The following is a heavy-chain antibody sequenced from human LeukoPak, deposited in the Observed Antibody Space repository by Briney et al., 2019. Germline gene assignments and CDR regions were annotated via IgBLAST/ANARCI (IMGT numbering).Heavy chain of an antibody. CDR3: AKAYYYDSSGYYYGY. D-gene: IGHD3-22*01. V-gene: IGHV3-9*01. CDR1: GFTFSSYD. J-gene: IGHJ4*02. CDR2: ISWNSGSI. Sequence: GGSLRLSCAASGFTFSSYDMHWVRQAPGKGLEWVSGISWNSGSIGYADSVKGRFTISRDNAKNSLYLQMNSLRAEDTALYYCAKAYYYDSSGYYYGYWGQGTLVTVSS.